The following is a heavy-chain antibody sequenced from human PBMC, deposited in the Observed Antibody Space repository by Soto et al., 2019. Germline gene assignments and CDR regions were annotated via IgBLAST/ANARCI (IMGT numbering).Heavy chain of an antibody. CDR2: IIPIFGTA. Sequence: QVQLVQSGAEVKKPGSSVKVSCKASGGTFSSYAISWVRQAPGQGLEWMGGIIPIFGTANYAQKFQGRVTITADESTSTAYMELSSLRSDDTAVYYCARVGRAYYYDSSGSPYYYGMDVWGQGTTVTVSS. J-gene: IGHJ6*02. V-gene: IGHV1-69*01. D-gene: IGHD3-22*01. CDR3: ARVGRAYYYDSSGSPYYYGMDV. CDR1: GGTFSSYA.